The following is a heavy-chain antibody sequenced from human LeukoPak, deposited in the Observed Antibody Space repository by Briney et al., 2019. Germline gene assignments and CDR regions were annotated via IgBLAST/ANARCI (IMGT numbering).Heavy chain of an antibody. J-gene: IGHJ4*02. Sequence: GGSLRLSCAASGFTVSSNYMNWVRQAPGKGLEWVSYISSSSSTIYYADSVKGRFTISRDNAKNSLYLHMNSLRDEDTAVYYCARGIAVAGTANWGQGTLVTVSS. CDR2: ISSSSSTI. V-gene: IGHV3-48*02. D-gene: IGHD6-19*01. CDR3: ARGIAVAGTAN. CDR1: GFTVSSNY.